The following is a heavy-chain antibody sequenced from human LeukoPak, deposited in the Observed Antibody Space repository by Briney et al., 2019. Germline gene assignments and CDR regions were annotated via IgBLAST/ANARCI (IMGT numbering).Heavy chain of an antibody. J-gene: IGHJ4*02. D-gene: IGHD4-11*01. CDR3: ARGEFDYSNYIPGY. V-gene: IGHV3-30-3*01. Sequence: GRSLRLSCAASGFTFSSYAMHWVRQAPGKGLEWVAVISYDGSNKYYADSVKGRFTISRDNSKNTLYLQMNSLRAEDTAVYYCARGEFDYSNYIPGYWGQGTLVTVSS. CDR1: GFTFSSYA. CDR2: ISYDGSNK.